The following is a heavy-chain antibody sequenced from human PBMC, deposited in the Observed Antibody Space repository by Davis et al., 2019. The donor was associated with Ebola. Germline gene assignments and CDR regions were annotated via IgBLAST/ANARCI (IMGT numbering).Heavy chain of an antibody. CDR3: AKDQYYGSGIEH. Sequence: GESLKISCAASGFTFSSYGMHWVRQAPGKGLEWVAFIRYDGSNKYYADSVKGRFTISRDNSKNTLYLQMNSLRAEDTAVYYCAKDQYYGSGIEHWGQGTLVTVSS. J-gene: IGHJ1*01. CDR1: GFTFSSYG. V-gene: IGHV3-30*02. CDR2: IRYDGSNK. D-gene: IGHD3-10*01.